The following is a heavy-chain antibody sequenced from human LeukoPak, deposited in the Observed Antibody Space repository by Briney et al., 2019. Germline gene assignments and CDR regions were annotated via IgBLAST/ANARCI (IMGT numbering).Heavy chain of an antibody. Sequence: SETLSLTCTVSGGSISSYYWSWIRQPPGKGLEWIGYIYYSGSTNYNPSLKSRVTISVDTSKNQFSLKLSSVTAADTAVYYYARIRCSSTSCYWLNYYYGMDVWGQGTTVTVSS. CDR2: IYYSGST. V-gene: IGHV4-59*01. CDR3: ARIRCSSTSCYWLNYYYGMDV. J-gene: IGHJ6*02. CDR1: GGSISSYY. D-gene: IGHD2-2*01.